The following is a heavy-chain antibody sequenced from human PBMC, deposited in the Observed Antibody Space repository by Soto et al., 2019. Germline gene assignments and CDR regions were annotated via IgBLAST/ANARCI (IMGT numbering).Heavy chain of an antibody. J-gene: IGHJ3*02. CDR1: GFTVTSSA. Sequence: SVKISCKASGFTVTSSAAQWVRQARGQRLEWIGWIVVGSGNTNYAQKFQERVTITRDMSTSTAYMELSSLRSEDTAVYYCAGLQGYDSSGYYGDAFDIWGQGTMVTVSS. V-gene: IGHV1-58*01. CDR2: IVVGSGNT. CDR3: AGLQGYDSSGYYGDAFDI. D-gene: IGHD3-22*01.